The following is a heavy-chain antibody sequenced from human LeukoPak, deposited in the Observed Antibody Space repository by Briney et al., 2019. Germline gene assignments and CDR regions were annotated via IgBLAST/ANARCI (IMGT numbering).Heavy chain of an antibody. V-gene: IGHV4-39*01. Sequence: PSETLSLTCTVSGDSISGSTYSWGWVRQPPGKGLEWIGYMYYSENTYYNPSLKSRVTISVDTSNIQFSLKLSSVTAADTAVYYCVRYRSGWYRYDYWGQGTLVTVSS. CDR1: GDSISGSTYS. CDR2: MYYSENT. CDR3: VRYRSGWYRYDY. J-gene: IGHJ4*02. D-gene: IGHD6-19*01.